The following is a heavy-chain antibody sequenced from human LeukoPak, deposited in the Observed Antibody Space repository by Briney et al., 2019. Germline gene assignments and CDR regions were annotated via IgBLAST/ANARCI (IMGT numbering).Heavy chain of an antibody. CDR1: GGSISSSIYH. D-gene: IGHD1-14*01. CDR3: ARLTDGTPADS. CDR2: IYYLGNT. Sequence: PSETLSLTCTVSGGSISSSIYHWGWIRQPPGKGLEWIGSIYYLGNTYHNPSLKSRLTISVDTSKNEFSLKLTSVSAADSAVYYCARLTDGTPADSWGQGTLVTVSS. J-gene: IGHJ4*02. V-gene: IGHV4-39*01.